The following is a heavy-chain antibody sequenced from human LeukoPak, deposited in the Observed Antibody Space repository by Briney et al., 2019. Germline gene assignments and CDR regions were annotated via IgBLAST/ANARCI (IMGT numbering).Heavy chain of an antibody. CDR1: GGTFSSYA. Sequence: ASVEVSCKASGGTFSSYAISWVRQAPGQGLEWMGRIIPILGIANYAQKFQGRVTITADKSTSTAYMELSSLRSEDTAVYYCARAGAGPSGGYVDYWGQGTLVTVSS. CDR3: ARAGAGPSGGYVDY. D-gene: IGHD1-26*01. CDR2: IIPILGIA. V-gene: IGHV1-69*04. J-gene: IGHJ4*02.